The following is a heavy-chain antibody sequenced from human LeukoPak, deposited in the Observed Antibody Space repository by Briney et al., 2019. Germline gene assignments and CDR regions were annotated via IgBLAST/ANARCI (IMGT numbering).Heavy chain of an antibody. D-gene: IGHD3-10*01. CDR1: GDSVSRYY. CDR3: ARGSYYGSGSTRAAFDI. J-gene: IGHJ3*02. Sequence: SSETLSLTCPVSGDSVSRYYWSWIRQPAGKGLEWIGRISPSGSTNYNPSLQSRVTMSVDTSGNQLSLKLSSVTAADTAVYYCARGSYYGSGSTRAAFDIWGQGTTVTVSS. CDR2: ISPSGST. V-gene: IGHV4-4*07.